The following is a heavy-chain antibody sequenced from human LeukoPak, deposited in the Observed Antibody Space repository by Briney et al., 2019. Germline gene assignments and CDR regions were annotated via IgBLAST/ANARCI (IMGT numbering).Heavy chain of an antibody. CDR1: GYTFTDSY. J-gene: IGHJ5*02. Sequence: ASVKVSCKTSGYTFTDSYIHWLRRAPGQGLEWMGWIHPNSGGTNYALKFQGRVTMTRDTPSSTAFLEVSRLRADDTAVYYCARDGTIFGVDPNWFDPWGQGTLVTVSS. CDR2: IHPNSGGT. D-gene: IGHD3-3*01. V-gene: IGHV1-2*02. CDR3: ARDGTIFGVDPNWFDP.